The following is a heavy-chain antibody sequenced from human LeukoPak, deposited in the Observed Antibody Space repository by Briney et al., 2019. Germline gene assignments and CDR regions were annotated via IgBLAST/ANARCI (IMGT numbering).Heavy chain of an antibody. V-gene: IGHV3-7*01. D-gene: IGHD3-10*01. CDR1: GFTFNSYW. CDR2: IDPDGSEK. CDR3: ARVYYFGDNNWRYFDN. J-gene: IGHJ4*02. Sequence: GGSLRLSCAASGFTFNSYWMSWVRQAPGKGLEWVANIDPDGSEKQYGDSVKGRFTTSRDNAKNSLYLQMNSLRAEDTAIYYCARVYYFGDNNWRYFDNWGQGTLVTVSS.